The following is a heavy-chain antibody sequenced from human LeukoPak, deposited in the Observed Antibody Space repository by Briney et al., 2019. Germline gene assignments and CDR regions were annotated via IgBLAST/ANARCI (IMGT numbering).Heavy chain of an antibody. D-gene: IGHD3-3*01. Sequence: PGGSLRLSCAASGFTFSSHWMNWVRQAPGKGLEWVANIKEDGSEKYYVDSVKGRFTISRDNAKNSPYLQMHSLRAEDTAVYYCARDPLEGSGFDYWGQGTLVTVSS. CDR2: IKEDGSEK. V-gene: IGHV3-7*01. J-gene: IGHJ4*02. CDR3: ARDPLEGSGFDY. CDR1: GFTFSSHW.